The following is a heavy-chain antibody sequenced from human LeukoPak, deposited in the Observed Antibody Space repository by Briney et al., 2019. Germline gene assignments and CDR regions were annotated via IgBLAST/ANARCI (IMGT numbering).Heavy chain of an antibody. CDR2: IYSGGST. J-gene: IGHJ3*02. V-gene: IGHV3-66*01. Sequence: PGGSPRLSCAASGFTVSSNYMSWVRQAPGTGLEWVSVIYSGGSTYYADSVKGRFTISRDNSKNTLYLQMNSLRAEDTAVYYCARGTVPDAFDIWGQGTMVTVSS. D-gene: IGHD1-1*01. CDR3: ARGTVPDAFDI. CDR1: GFTVSSNY.